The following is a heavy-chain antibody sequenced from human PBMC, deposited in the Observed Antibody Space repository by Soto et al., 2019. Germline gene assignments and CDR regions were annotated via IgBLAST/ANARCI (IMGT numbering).Heavy chain of an antibody. CDR3: ARDVLSPVVLPPYEYNWFDP. D-gene: IGHD2-2*01. V-gene: IGHV1-18*01. Sequence: QVQLVQSGAEVKKPGASVKVSCKASGYTFTSYGISWVRQAPGQGLEWMGWISAYNGNTNYAQKLQGRVTMTTDTATCTAYMWLSRVRDADTAVYYCARDVLSPVVLPPYEYNWFDPRGKGTLVTVSS. J-gene: IGHJ5*01. CDR2: ISAYNGNT. CDR1: GYTFTSYG.